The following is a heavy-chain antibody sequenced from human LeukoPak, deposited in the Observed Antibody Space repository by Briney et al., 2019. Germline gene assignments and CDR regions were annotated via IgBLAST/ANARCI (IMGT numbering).Heavy chain of an antibody. J-gene: IGHJ4*02. CDR2: MNPNSGNT. Sequence: ASVKVSCKTSGYTFTSYDINWVRQANGQGLEWMGWMNPNSGNTGYAQKFQGRVTMTRNSSITTAYMELSSLRSEDTAVYYCAREGGLYCSSTSCFAFDYWGQGTLVTVSS. V-gene: IGHV1-8*01. D-gene: IGHD2-2*01. CDR1: GYTFTSYD. CDR3: AREGGLYCSSTSCFAFDY.